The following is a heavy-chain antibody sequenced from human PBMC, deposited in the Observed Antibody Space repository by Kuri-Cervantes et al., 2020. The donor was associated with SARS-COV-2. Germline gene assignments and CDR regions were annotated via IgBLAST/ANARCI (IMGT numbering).Heavy chain of an antibody. V-gene: IGHV1-46*01. CDR1: GYTFTNYH. CDR2: INPSDGTT. Sequence: ASVKVSCKASGYTFTNYHMHWVRQAPGQGLEWIGIINPSDGTTMYAEIFQGRVSMTRDTATSTAYMELSSLRSEDTAVYYFATGPAQIVGATNYNWFDPWGQGTLVTVSS. J-gene: IGHJ5*02. D-gene: IGHD1-26*01. CDR3: ATGPAQIVGATNYNWFDP.